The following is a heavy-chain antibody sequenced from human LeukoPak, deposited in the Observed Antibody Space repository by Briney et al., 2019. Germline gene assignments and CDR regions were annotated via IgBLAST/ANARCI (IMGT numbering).Heavy chain of an antibody. CDR2: IYYSGST. CDR1: GGSISSSSYY. CDR3: ARILYSSSWYSDY. D-gene: IGHD6-13*01. J-gene: IGHJ4*02. V-gene: IGHV4-39*07. Sequence: SETLSLTCTVSGGSISSSSYYWGWIRQPPGKGLEWIGSIYYSGSTYYNPSLKSRVTISVDTSKNQFSLKLSSVTAADTAVYYCARILYSSSWYSDYWGQGTLVTVSS.